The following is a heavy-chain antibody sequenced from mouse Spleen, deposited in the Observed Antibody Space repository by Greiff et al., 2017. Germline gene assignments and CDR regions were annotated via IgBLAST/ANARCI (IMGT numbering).Heavy chain of an antibody. J-gene: IGHJ4*01. CDR2: ISSGGDYI. Sequence: EVKLVESGEGLVKPGGSLKLSCAASGFTFSSYAMSWVRQTPEKRLEWVAYISSGGDYIYYADTVKGRFTISRDNARNTLYLQMSSLKSEDTAMYYCTRDRDYDGNYVNAMDYWGQGTSVTVSS. CDR1: GFTFSSYA. V-gene: IGHV5-9-1*02. CDR3: TRDRDYDGNYVNAMDY. D-gene: IGHD2-3*01.